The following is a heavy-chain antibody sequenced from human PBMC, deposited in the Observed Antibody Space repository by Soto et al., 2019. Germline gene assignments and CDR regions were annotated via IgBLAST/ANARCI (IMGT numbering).Heavy chain of an antibody. CDR3: ASLAIWFGELPVDY. V-gene: IGHV3-74*01. J-gene: IGHJ4*02. CDR2: INSDASHT. D-gene: IGHD3-10*01. Sequence: PGGSLRLSCAASGFTFSTYWMHWIRQVPGKGLEWVSRINSDASHTYYADSVKGRFTISRDNAKNTLHLEMNSLRAEDTAVYYCASLAIWFGELPVDYWGQGTLVTVSS. CDR1: GFTFSTYW.